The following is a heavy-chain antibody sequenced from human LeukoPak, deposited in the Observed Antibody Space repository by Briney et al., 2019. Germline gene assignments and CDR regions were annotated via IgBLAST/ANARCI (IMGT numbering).Heavy chain of an antibody. J-gene: IGHJ2*01. CDR1: GFTFSSYG. CDR3: AKDRAVTMVRGVGPDL. V-gene: IGHV3-30*02. Sequence: PGGSLRLSCAASGFTFSSYGMHWVRQAPGKGLEWVAFIRYDGSNKYYADSAKGRFTISRDNSKNTLYLQMNSLRAEDTAVYYCAKDRAVTMVRGVGPDLWGRGTLVTVSS. D-gene: IGHD3-10*01. CDR2: IRYDGSNK.